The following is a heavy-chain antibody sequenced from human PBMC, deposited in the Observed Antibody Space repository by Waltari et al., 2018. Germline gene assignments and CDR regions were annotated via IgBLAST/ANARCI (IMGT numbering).Heavy chain of an antibody. Sequence: QVELQESGPGLVKASETLSLTCTVSGGSISTYYWRWIRQPPGKGLEYIGYVYYTGTTNYNPSLKNRVTISLDTSKNQFSLKVNSVTAADTAVYYCARADSSTAYFYYYMDVWGTGTTVTVSS. CDR1: GGSISTYY. CDR3: ARADSSTAYFYYYMDV. CDR2: VYYTGTT. J-gene: IGHJ6*03. V-gene: IGHV4-59*01. D-gene: IGHD6-13*01.